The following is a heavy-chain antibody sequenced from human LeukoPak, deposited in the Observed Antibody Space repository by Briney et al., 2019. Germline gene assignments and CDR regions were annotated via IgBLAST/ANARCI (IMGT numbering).Heavy chain of an antibody. CDR2: ISSSSSYI. CDR3: ARDERAPHYYGNSGY. Sequence: PAGSLRLSCAASGFTFSSYSMNWVRQAPGKGLEWVSSISSSSSYIYYEDSVKGRFTISRDNAKNSLYLQMNSLRAEDTAVYYCARDERAPHYYGNSGYWGQGTLVTVSS. V-gene: IGHV3-21*01. D-gene: IGHD3-3*01. J-gene: IGHJ4*02. CDR1: GFTFSSYS.